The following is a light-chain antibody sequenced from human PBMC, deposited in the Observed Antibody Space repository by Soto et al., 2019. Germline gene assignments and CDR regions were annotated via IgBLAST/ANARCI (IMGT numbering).Light chain of an antibody. Sequence: IVLTQSPATLSLSPGERATLSCMASQSVSSYLAWYQQKPGQAPRLLIYDASNRATGIPARFSGSGSGTDFTLTISRLEPEHFAVYYCHQYGSSPWTFGQGTKVDIK. CDR1: QSVSSY. CDR3: HQYGSSPWT. J-gene: IGKJ1*01. V-gene: IGKV3-20*01. CDR2: DAS.